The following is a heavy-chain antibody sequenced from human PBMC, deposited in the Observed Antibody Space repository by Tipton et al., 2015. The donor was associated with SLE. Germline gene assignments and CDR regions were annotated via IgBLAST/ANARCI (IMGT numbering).Heavy chain of an antibody. V-gene: IGHV1-18*01. CDR2: ISAYNGNT. CDR3: GRDVTVPGGGMAV. J-gene: IGHJ6*04. Sequence: QSGAEVKKPGASVKVSCKASGYTFTSYGISWVRQAPGQGLEWMGWISAYNGNTNYAQKLQGRVTMTTDTSTSTAYMELRSLRSEATSVDAGGRDVTVPGGGMAVWGKGTTATVSS. CDR1: GYTFTSYG. D-gene: IGHD2-21*02.